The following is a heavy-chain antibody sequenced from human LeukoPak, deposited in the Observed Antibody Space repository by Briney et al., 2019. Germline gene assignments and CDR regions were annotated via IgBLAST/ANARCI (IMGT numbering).Heavy chain of an antibody. J-gene: IGHJ4*02. CDR3: ARLRRNSDRSGYYYYYDY. Sequence: GGSLRLSCAASRYTFSSYSINWVRQAPGKGLEWVSSISVGSNYIYYADSVRGRFIISRDDARNSLYLQMDSLRGDDTAVYYCARLRRNSDRSGYYYYYDYWGQGTLVTVSS. V-gene: IGHV3-21*01. D-gene: IGHD3-22*01. CDR1: RYTFSSYS. CDR2: ISVGSNYI.